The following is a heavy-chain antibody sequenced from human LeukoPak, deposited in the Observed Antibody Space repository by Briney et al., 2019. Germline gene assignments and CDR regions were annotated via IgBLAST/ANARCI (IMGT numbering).Heavy chain of an antibody. CDR2: IYYSGST. D-gene: IGHD5-12*01. Sequence: SETLSLTCTVSGGSISSSSYYWGWIRQPPGKGLEWIGGIYYSGSTYYNPSLKSRVTISVDTSKNQFSLKLSSVTAADTAVYYCARRGYSENFDYWGQGTLVTVSS. CDR3: ARRGYSENFDY. CDR1: GGSISSSSYY. J-gene: IGHJ4*02. V-gene: IGHV4-39*01.